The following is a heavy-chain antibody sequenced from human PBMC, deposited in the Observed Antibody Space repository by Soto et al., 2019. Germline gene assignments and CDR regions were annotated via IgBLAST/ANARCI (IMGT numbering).Heavy chain of an antibody. CDR1: GGTFSSYA. V-gene: IGHV1-69*01. D-gene: IGHD6-6*01. CDR2: IIPIFGTA. J-gene: IGHJ5*02. Sequence: QVQLVQSGAEVKKPGSSVNVSCKASGGTFSSYAISWVRQAPGQGLEWMGGIIPIFGTANYAQKFQGRVTITADESTSTGYMELSSLRSEAPAVYYCAREYGSSSNWFDPWGQGTLVTVSS. CDR3: AREYGSSSNWFDP.